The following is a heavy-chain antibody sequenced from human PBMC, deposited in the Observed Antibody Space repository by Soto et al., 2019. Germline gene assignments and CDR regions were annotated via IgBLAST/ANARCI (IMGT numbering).Heavy chain of an antibody. CDR1: GVTFSSYS. Sequence: EVQLVESGGGLVQPGGSLRLSCAASGVTFSSYSMNWVRQAPGKGLEWVSYISSISSTIYYADSVKGRFTISRDNAKNSLYLQMNSLRAEDTAVYYCARFPPFGVVPGFDYWGQGTLVTVSS. V-gene: IGHV3-48*01. CDR3: ARFPPFGVVPGFDY. CDR2: ISSISSTI. J-gene: IGHJ4*02. D-gene: IGHD3-3*01.